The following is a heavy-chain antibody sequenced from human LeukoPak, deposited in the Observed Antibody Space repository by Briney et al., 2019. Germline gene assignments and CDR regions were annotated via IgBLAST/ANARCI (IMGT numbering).Heavy chain of an antibody. CDR2: IYTSGST. Sequence: SETLSLTCTVSGASISSYSWSWIRQPAGKGLEWIGRIYTSGSTKYNPSLNSRVTMSLDTSQKRFSLKVTSVTAADTALYYCATREAGRGNYYDHWGQGTLVTVSS. V-gene: IGHV4-4*07. CDR1: GASISSYS. D-gene: IGHD1-26*01. CDR3: ATREAGRGNYYDH. J-gene: IGHJ5*02.